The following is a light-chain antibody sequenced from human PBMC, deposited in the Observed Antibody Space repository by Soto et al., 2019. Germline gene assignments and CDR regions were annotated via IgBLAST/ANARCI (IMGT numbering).Light chain of an antibody. CDR1: KNDIGVYDF. V-gene: IGLV2-8*01. Sequence: QSVLTQPPSASGSPGQSVTISCTGTKNDIGVYDFVSWYQHHPGKAPRLIIYEVVQRPSGVPDRFSGSKSGTSATLGITVLQTGDEADYYCGTWDSSLSAGVFGTGTKVTVL. J-gene: IGLJ1*01. CDR3: GTWDSSLSAGV. CDR2: EVV.